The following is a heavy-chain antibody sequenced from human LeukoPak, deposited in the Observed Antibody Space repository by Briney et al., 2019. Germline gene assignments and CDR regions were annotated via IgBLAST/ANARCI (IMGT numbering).Heavy chain of an antibody. J-gene: IGHJ6*02. Sequence: PSETLSLTCTVSGGSISTYYWSWIRQPPGKGLEWIGEINHSGSTNYNPSLKSRVTISVDTSKNQFSLKLSSVTAADTAVYYCARMRLSGYCSSTSCSYYYYYGMDVWGQGTTVTVSS. CDR2: INHSGST. V-gene: IGHV4-34*01. CDR3: ARMRLSGYCSSTSCSYYYYYGMDV. D-gene: IGHD2-2*03. CDR1: GGSISTYY.